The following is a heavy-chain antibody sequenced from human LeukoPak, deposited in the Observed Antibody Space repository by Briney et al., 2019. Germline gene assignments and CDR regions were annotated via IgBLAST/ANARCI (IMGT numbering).Heavy chain of an antibody. J-gene: IGHJ6*03. CDR3: ARMPTNMYYYFYMDV. CDR1: GGTFSNDG. Sequence: GASVKVSCNASGGTFSNDGISWVRQAPGQGLEWMGGIIPIFGTTKYAQKFQGRVTITRDDSTSTAYMELSSLRSDDAAVYYCARMPTNMYYYFYMDVWGKGTTVTVSS. V-gene: IGHV1-69*05. D-gene: IGHD5-24*01. CDR2: IIPIFGTT.